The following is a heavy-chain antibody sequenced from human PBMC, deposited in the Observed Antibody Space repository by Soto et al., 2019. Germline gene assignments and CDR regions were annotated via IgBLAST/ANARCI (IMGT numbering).Heavy chain of an antibody. J-gene: IGHJ6*02. CDR2: IYSGGST. CDR3: ARHMVRGVIIPDYYYYYGMDV. V-gene: IGHV3-66*04. D-gene: IGHD3-10*01. CDR1: GFTVSSNY. Sequence: PGGSLRLSCAASGFTVSSNYMSWVRQAPGKGLEWVSVIYSGGSTYYADSVKGRFTISRDNSKNTLYLQMNSLRAEDTAVYYCARHMVRGVIIPDYYYYYGMDVWGQGTTVTVS.